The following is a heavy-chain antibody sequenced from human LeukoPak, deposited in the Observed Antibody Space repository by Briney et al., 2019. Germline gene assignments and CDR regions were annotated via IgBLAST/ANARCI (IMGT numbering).Heavy chain of an antibody. CDR3: VRDNYGGILDF. CDR2: VLYDGSKK. D-gene: IGHD2-21*01. CDR1: GFTFTRYT. Sequence: GRSLRLSCAASGFTFTRYTMHWVRQAPGKGLQWVALVLYDGSKKYYADSVKGRCTLSRDNSKNTLSLQMNTLRPDDTAVYYCVRDNYGGILDFWGQGTLVTVSS. V-gene: IGHV3-30*04. J-gene: IGHJ4*02.